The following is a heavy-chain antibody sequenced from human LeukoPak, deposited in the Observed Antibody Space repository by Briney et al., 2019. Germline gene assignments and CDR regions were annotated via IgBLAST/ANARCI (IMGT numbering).Heavy chain of an antibody. D-gene: IGHD2-15*01. V-gene: IGHV1-3*01. CDR2: INAGNGNT. CDR1: GYTFTSYA. CDR3: ARDSADCSGGSCYSAEYFQH. Sequence: ASVKVSCKASGYTFTSYAMHWVRQAPGQRLEWMGWINAGNGNTKYSQKFQGRVTITRDTSASTAYMELRSLRSDDTAVYYCARDSADCSGGSCYSAEYFQHWGQGTLVTVSS. J-gene: IGHJ1*01.